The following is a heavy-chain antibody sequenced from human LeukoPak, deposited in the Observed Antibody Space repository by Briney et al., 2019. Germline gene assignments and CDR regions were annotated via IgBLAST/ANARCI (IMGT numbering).Heavy chain of an antibody. Sequence: PGGSLRLSCAASGFTVSSNYMSWVRQAPGKGLEWVSVIYSGGTTYYADSVKGRFTISRDNSKNTLYLQMNSLRAEDTAVYYCARGPIFGDFDYWGQGTPVTVSS. CDR1: GFTVSSNY. CDR3: ARGPIFGDFDY. CDR2: IYSGGTT. V-gene: IGHV3-66*02. D-gene: IGHD3-3*01. J-gene: IGHJ4*02.